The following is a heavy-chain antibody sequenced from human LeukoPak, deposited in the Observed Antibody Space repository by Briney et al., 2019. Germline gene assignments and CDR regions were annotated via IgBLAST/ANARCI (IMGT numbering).Heavy chain of an antibody. Sequence: SETLSLTCTVSGGSISSDYWSWIRQPAGTGLQWIGRIYTSGSTNYNPSLKSRVTMSVDTSKNQFSLKLSSVTAADTAVYYCARGRGYSYSYDYWGQGTLVTVSS. CDR1: GGSISSDY. D-gene: IGHD5-18*01. CDR3: ARGRGYSYSYDY. V-gene: IGHV4-4*07. CDR2: IYTSGST. J-gene: IGHJ4*02.